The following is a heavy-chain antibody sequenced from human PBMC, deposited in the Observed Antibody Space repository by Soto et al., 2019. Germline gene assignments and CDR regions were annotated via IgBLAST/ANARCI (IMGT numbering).Heavy chain of an antibody. Sequence: QLQLQESGPGLVKPSETLSLTCTVSGGSISSSSYYWGWIRQPPGKGLEWIGSIYYSGSTYYNPSLKSRVTISVDTSKNQFSLKLSSVTAADTAVYYCARQFAAAGTFGPFYYYYGMDVWGQGTTVTVSS. D-gene: IGHD6-13*01. J-gene: IGHJ6*02. CDR1: GGSISSSSYY. V-gene: IGHV4-39*01. CDR3: ARQFAAAGTFGPFYYYYGMDV. CDR2: IYYSGST.